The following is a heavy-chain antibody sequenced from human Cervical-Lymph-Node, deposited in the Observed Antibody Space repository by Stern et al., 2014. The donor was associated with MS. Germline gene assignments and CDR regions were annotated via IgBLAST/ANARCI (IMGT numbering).Heavy chain of an antibody. CDR1: GGTVDRYG. Sequence: QMQLGQSGPEVKKPGSSVKVPCKAAGGTVDRYGISRVSQAPGHGLEWMGGLFPFFGTPIYAQKFQGRVTMTADESTTTAYMDLTSLSVEDTAVYYCATSTYGLVHWGQGTLVTVS. CDR2: LFPFFGTP. J-gene: IGHJ4*02. CDR3: ATSTYGLVH. D-gene: IGHD3-10*01. V-gene: IGHV1-69*01.